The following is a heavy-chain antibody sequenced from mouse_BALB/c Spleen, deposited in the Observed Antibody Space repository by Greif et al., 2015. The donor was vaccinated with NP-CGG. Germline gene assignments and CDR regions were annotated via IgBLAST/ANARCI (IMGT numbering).Heavy chain of an antibody. D-gene: IGHD2-1*01. CDR3: ARGHYGNYGAY. J-gene: IGHJ3*01. CDR1: GYSITSDYA. CDR2: ISYSGST. V-gene: IGHV3-2*02. Sequence: EVKLEESGPGLVKPSQSLSLTCTVTGYSITSDYAWNWIRQFPGNKLEWMGYISYSGSTSYNPSLKSRISITRDTSKNQFFLQLNSVTTEDTATYYCARGHYGNYGAYWGQGTLVTVSA.